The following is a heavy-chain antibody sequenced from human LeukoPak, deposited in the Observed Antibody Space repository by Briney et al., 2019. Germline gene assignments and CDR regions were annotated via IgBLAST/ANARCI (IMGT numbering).Heavy chain of an antibody. Sequence: SVKVSCKASGGTFSSYAISWVRQAPGQGLEWMGGIIPIFGTANYAQKFQGRVTITTDESTSTAYMELSSRRSEDTAVYYCARSYYYDSSGSLHFQHWGQGTLVTVSS. V-gene: IGHV1-69*05. CDR3: ARSYYYDSSGSLHFQH. CDR1: GGTFSSYA. CDR2: IIPIFGTA. D-gene: IGHD3-22*01. J-gene: IGHJ1*01.